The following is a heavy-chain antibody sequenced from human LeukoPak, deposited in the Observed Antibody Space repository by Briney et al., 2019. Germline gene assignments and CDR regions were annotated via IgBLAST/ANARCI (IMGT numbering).Heavy chain of an antibody. CDR2: IKRDGSET. V-gene: IGHV3-7*03. CDR1: GSIFSSQW. D-gene: IGHD5-18*01. CDR3: ASLDTAMVTWRDN. Sequence: GGSLRLSCEASGSIFSSQWMSWVRQAPGPGLEWVANIKRDGSETYYVNSVKGRFTISRDNAKNSLFLQMNSLRVEDTAVYYCASLDTAMVTWRDNWGQGTLVTVSS. J-gene: IGHJ4*02.